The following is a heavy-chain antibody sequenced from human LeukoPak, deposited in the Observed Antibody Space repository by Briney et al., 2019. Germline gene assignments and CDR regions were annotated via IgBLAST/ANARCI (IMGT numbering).Heavy chain of an antibody. D-gene: IGHD1-26*01. J-gene: IGHJ4*02. CDR2: INPNSGGT. CDR3: ARDIGSFSPGNFDY. Sequence: GASVMVSCKASGYTFTGYYMHWVRQAPGQGLEWMGWINPNSGGTNYAQKFQGRVTMTRDTSISTAYMELSRLRSDDTAVYYCARDIGSFSPGNFDYWGQGTLVTVSS. V-gene: IGHV1-2*02. CDR1: GYTFTGYY.